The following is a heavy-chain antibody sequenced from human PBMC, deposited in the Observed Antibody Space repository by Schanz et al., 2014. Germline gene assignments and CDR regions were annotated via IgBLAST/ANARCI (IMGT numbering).Heavy chain of an antibody. CDR1: GFTFSGYA. V-gene: IGHV3-48*01. CDR2: ISSSGTSI. J-gene: IGHJ4*02. CDR3: ARSRGFDSIFDF. Sequence: EVQLLESGGGLVQPGGSLRISCAASGFTFSGYAMNWVRQTPGKGLEWVSFISSSGTSIYYADSVKGRFTISRDNAKNSLYLQMNSLRAEDTAVYYCARSRGFDSIFDFWGRGTLVTVSS. D-gene: IGHD5-12*01.